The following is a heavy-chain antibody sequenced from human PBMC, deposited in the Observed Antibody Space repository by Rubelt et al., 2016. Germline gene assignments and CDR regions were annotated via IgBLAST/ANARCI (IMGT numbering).Heavy chain of an antibody. J-gene: IGHJ3*02. CDR3: ARELNDFDI. CDR1: GYTFTSYG. CDR2: ISAYNGNT. V-gene: IGHV1-18*01. Sequence: QVQLVQSGAEVKKPGASVKVSCKASGYTFTSYGISWVRQAPGQGLEWMGWISAYNGNTKCSQKFKGRVTITRDTSASTAYMELSSLRSEDTAVYYCARELNDFDIWGQGTMVTVSS.